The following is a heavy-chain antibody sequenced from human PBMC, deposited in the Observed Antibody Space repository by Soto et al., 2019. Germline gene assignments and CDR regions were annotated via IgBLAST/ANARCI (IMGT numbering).Heavy chain of an antibody. CDR2: IDPSDSYT. J-gene: IGHJ3*02. Sequence: LGESLKISCKGSGYSFTSYWITWVRQMPGKGLEWMGRIDPSDSYTNYSPSFQGHVSISADVSISTAFLQWSSLKASDTAMYYCARIYYDTPGAFDIWGQGTMVTVSS. V-gene: IGHV5-10-1*01. D-gene: IGHD3-22*01. CDR3: ARIYYDTPGAFDI. CDR1: GYSFTSYW.